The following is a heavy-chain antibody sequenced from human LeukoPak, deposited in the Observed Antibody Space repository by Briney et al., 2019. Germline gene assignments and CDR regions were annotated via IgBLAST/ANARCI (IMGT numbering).Heavy chain of an antibody. J-gene: IGHJ3*02. D-gene: IGHD4-23*01. Sequence: GESLQISCQGSGYSFTSYWITWVRQLPGKGLEWMGTIDPSDSYTNYSPSFQGHVTISADKSISTAYLQWSSLKASDTAMYYCARRTAVGAFDIWGQGTMVTVSS. CDR1: GYSFTSYW. V-gene: IGHV5-10-1*01. CDR3: ARRTAVGAFDI. CDR2: IDPSDSYT.